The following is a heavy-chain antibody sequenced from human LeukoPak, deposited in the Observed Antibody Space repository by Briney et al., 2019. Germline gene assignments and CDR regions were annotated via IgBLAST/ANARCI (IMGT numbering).Heavy chain of an antibody. CDR3: AKDLPVAGRKGGGAFDT. CDR2: ISGSGGST. D-gene: IGHD6-19*01. Sequence: PGGSLRLSCAASGFTFSSYAMSWVRQAPGKGLEWVSAISGSGGSTYYADSVKGRFTISRDNSKNTLYLQMNSLRAEDTAVSYCAKDLPVAGRKGGGAFDTWAKGKMVTAS. CDR1: GFTFSSYA. V-gene: IGHV3-23*01. J-gene: IGHJ3*02.